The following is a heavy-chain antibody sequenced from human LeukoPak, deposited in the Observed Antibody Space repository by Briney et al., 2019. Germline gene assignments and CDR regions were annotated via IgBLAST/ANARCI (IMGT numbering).Heavy chain of an antibody. V-gene: IGHV1-69*13. CDR2: IIPIFGTA. J-gene: IGHJ6*02. CDR1: GGTFSSYA. CDR3: ARWDRTTSKDYYYGMDV. D-gene: IGHD1-14*01. Sequence: ASVTVSCKASGGTFSSYAISWVRQAPGQGLEWMGGIIPIFGTANYAQKFQGRVTITADESTSTAYMELSSLRSEDTAVYYCARWDRTTSKDYYYGMDVWGQGTTVTVSS.